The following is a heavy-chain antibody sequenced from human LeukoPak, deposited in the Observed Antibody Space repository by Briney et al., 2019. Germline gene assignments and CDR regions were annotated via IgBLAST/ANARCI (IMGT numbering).Heavy chain of an antibody. CDR1: GFIFSTYW. D-gene: IGHD5-18*01. Sequence: GGSLRLSCAASGFIFSTYWMHWVRQAPGKGLVWVSRINSDTSITTYADSVKGRFTISRDNAKNTLYLRMNSLRAEDTAVYYCARVGYSYGYDYWGQGTLVTVSS. CDR2: INSDTSIT. CDR3: ARVGYSYGYDY. V-gene: IGHV3-74*01. J-gene: IGHJ4*02.